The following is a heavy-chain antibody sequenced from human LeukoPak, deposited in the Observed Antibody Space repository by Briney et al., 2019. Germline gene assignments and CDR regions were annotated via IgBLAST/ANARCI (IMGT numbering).Heavy chain of an antibody. Sequence: PGGSLRLSCAASGFTVSNNYMSWVRQAPGKGLEWVSVIKSGGDTYYADSVKGRFTISRDNSKNTLSLQMDTLRAEDTAVYYCAKADSSMIPDWGQGTLVIVSS. D-gene: IGHD3-22*01. CDR2: IKSGGDT. J-gene: IGHJ4*02. CDR1: GFTVSNNY. V-gene: IGHV3-53*01. CDR3: AKADSSMIPD.